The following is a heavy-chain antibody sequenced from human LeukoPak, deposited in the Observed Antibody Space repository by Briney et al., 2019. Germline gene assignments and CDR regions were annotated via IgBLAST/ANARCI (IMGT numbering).Heavy chain of an antibody. CDR1: GFAFRNYY. CDR2: ISNSGTII. D-gene: IGHD6-19*01. CDR3: ARDLAMAGRDPDY. J-gene: IGHJ4*02. Sequence: GGSLRLSCAASGFAFRNYYMDWIRQAPGKGLEWVAYISNSGTIIYYAESVKGRFTISRDNAKNSLYLQMNSLRAEDTALYYCARDLAMAGRDPDYWGQGTLVTLSS. V-gene: IGHV3-11*01.